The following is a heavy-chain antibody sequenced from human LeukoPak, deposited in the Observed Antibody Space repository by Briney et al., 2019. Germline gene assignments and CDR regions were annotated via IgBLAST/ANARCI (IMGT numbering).Heavy chain of an antibody. D-gene: IGHD6-13*01. CDR2: IYTSGST. Sequence: SETLSLTCTVSGGSISSGSYYWSWIRQPAGKGLEWIGRIYTSGSTNYNPSLKSRVTISVDTSKNQFSLQLNSVTPEDTAVYYCARSAAGIHKPKYYFDYWGQGTLVTVSS. CDR3: ARSAAGIHKPKYYFDY. V-gene: IGHV4-61*02. J-gene: IGHJ4*02. CDR1: GGSISSGSYY.